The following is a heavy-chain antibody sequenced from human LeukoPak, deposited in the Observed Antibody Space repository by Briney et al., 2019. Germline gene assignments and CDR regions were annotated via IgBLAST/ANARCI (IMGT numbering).Heavy chain of an antibody. CDR1: GGTFSSYA. Sequence: GASVKVSCKASGGTFSSYAISWVRQAPGQGLEWIGGIIPVFGTANYAQKFQGRVTITTDESTSTAYMELSSLRSEDTAVYYCARNEGGLLLDVWGKGATVTVSS. D-gene: IGHD1-1*01. V-gene: IGHV1-69*05. J-gene: IGHJ6*04. CDR3: ARNEGGLLLDV. CDR2: IIPVFGTA.